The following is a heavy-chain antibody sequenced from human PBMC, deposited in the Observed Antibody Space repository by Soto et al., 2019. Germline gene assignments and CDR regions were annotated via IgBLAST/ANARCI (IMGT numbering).Heavy chain of an antibody. V-gene: IGHV3-33*01. CDR3: ARVLRFLAPDY. J-gene: IGHJ4*02. CDR2: IWYDGSNK. CDR1: GFTFSSYG. Sequence: PGGSLRLSCAASGFTFSSYGMHWVRQAPGKGLEWVAVIWYDGSNKYYADSVKGRFTISRDNSKNTLYLQMNSLRAEDTAVYYCARVLRFLAPDYWGQGALVTVSS. D-gene: IGHD3-3*01.